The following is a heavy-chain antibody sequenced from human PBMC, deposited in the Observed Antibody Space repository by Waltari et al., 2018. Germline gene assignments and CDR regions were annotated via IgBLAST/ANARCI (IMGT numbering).Heavy chain of an antibody. D-gene: IGHD6-13*01. CDR2: ISGSGVST. CDR3: AKRDSGQQRRYYYYMDV. J-gene: IGHJ6*03. Sequence: EVQLVESGGGLVQPGGSLRLSCAASGFTFSRYAMSWVRQAPGRGLEWVCAISGSGVSTYYADSVKGRFTISRDNSKNTLYLQMNSLRAEDTAVYYCAKRDSGQQRRYYYYMDVWGKGTTVTVSS. CDR1: GFTFSRYA. V-gene: IGHV3-23*04.